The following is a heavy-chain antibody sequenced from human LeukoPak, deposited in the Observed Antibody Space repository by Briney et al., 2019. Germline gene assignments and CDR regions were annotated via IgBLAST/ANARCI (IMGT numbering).Heavy chain of an antibody. Sequence: SETLSLTCAVYGGSFSGYYWSWIRQPPGKGLEWIGEINHSGSTNYNPSLKSRVTISVDTSKNQFSLKLSSVTAADTAVYYCATNSKQGWNAESVAFDIWGQGTMVTVSS. CDR1: GGSFSGYY. CDR3: ATNSKQGWNAESVAFDI. J-gene: IGHJ3*02. CDR2: INHSGST. V-gene: IGHV4-34*01. D-gene: IGHD1-1*01.